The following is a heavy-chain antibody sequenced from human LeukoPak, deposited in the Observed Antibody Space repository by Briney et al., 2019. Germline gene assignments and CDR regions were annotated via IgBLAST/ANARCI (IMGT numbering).Heavy chain of an antibody. D-gene: IGHD5-18*01. CDR1: GGTFSSYA. V-gene: IGHV1-69*13. CDR2: IIPIFGTA. Sequence: SVKVSCKASGGTFSSYAISWVRQAPGQGLEWMGGIIPIFGTANYAQKFQGRVTITADESTSTAYMELSSLRSEDTAVYYCARDAEVVVDTAMVPYFDYWGQGTLVTVSS. J-gene: IGHJ4*02. CDR3: ARDAEVVVDTAMVPYFDY.